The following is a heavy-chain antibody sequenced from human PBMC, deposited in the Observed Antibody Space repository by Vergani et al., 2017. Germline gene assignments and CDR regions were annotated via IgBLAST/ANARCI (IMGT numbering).Heavy chain of an antibody. J-gene: IGHJ6*03. D-gene: IGHD2-2*02. V-gene: IGHV3-11*01. CDR2: ISSSGSTI. CDR3: ARDGWTGYCSSTSCYSHYYMDV. CDR1: GFTFSDYY. Sequence: QVQLVESGGGLVKPGGSLRLSCAASGFTFSDYYMSWIRQAPGKGLEWVSYISSSGSTIYYADSVKGRFTISRDNAKNSLYLQMNSLRAEDTAVYYCARDGWTGYCSSTSCYSHYYMDVWGKGTTVTASS.